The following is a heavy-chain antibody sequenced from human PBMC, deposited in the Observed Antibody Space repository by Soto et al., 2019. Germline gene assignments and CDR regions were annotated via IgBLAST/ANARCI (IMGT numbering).Heavy chain of an antibody. CDR3: ARPYSNYENWFDP. CDR1: GGSISSSSYY. D-gene: IGHD4-4*01. Sequence: SETLSLTCTVSGGSISSSSYYWGWIRQPPGEGLEWIGSIYYSGSTYYNPSLKSRVTISVDTSKNQFSLKLSSVTAADTAVYYCARPYSNYENWFDPWGQGTLVTVS. V-gene: IGHV4-39*01. CDR2: IYYSGST. J-gene: IGHJ5*02.